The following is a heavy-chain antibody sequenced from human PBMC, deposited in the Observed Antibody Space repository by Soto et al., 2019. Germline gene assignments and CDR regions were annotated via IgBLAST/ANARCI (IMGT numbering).Heavy chain of an antibody. J-gene: IGHJ4*02. V-gene: IGHV4-59*01. D-gene: IGHD5-12*01. Sequence: SETLSLTCTFSGDSIIAYSWSWVRQPPGKGLEWIGNIHYNGNTKYNPSLKSRVTMSVVTSKNQFSLKLISVTAADTAKYFCAREGNLGRWLQPLDFWGQ. CDR2: IHYNGNT. CDR3: AREGNLGRWLQPLDF. CDR1: GDSIIAYS.